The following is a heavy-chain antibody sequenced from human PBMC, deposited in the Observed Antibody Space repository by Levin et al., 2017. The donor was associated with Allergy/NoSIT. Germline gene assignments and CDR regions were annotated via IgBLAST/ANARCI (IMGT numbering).Heavy chain of an antibody. J-gene: IGHJ4*02. D-gene: IGHD6-6*01. V-gene: IGHV3-33*05. CDR2: ISYDGVKK. CDR1: GFIFSSFG. CDR3: AKASMGIAARFDD. Sequence: GGSLRLSCAASGFIFSSFGMVWVRQAPGEGLEWVTFISYDGVKKYSADSVKGRFTISRDNSRSTLYLQMNSLRPEDTAVYYCAKASMGIAARFDDWGQGTLVTVSS.